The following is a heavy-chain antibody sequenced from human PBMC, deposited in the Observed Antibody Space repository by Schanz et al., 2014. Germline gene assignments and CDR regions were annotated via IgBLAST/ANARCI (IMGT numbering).Heavy chain of an antibody. V-gene: IGHV1-18*04. CDR3: AGATYSISWYGGSEYFQH. D-gene: IGHD6-13*01. J-gene: IGHJ1*01. Sequence: QVQLVQSGAEVKKPGASVKVSCKASGYTFTSYGISWVRQAPGQGAEWMGWISDYNADTKYAQKVQGRVTMTTDTSTSTAYMELRSLRPDDTAVYYCAGATYSISWYGGSEYFQHWGQGTLVTVSS. CDR1: GYTFTSYG. CDR2: ISDYNADT.